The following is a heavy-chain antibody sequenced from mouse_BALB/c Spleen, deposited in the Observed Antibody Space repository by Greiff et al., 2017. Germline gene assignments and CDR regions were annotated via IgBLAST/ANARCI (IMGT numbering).Heavy chain of an antibody. CDR3: ARTTAFDY. D-gene: IGHD1-2*01. CDR2: ISSGSSTI. Sequence: EVHLVESGGGLVQPGGSRKLSCAASGFTFSSFGMHWVRQAPEKGLEWVAYISSGSSTIYYADTVKGRFTISRDNPKNTLFLQMTSLRSEDTAMYYCARTTAFDYWGQGTTLTVSS. CDR1: GFTFSSFG. V-gene: IGHV5-17*02. J-gene: IGHJ2*01.